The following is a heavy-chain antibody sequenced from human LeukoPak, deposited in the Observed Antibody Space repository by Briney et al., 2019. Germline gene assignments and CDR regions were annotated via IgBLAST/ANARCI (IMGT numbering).Heavy chain of an antibody. J-gene: IGHJ6*03. CDR1: GFTFSSYG. Sequence: GGSLRLSCAASGFTFSSYGMHWVRQAPGKGLEWVAFIRYDGSNKYYADSVKGRFTISRDNSKNTLYLQMNSLRAEDTAVYYCAKDKGGQPYYYYYMDVWGEGTTVTVSS. CDR3: AKDKGGQPYYYYYMDV. D-gene: IGHD1-26*01. CDR2: IRYDGSNK. V-gene: IGHV3-30*02.